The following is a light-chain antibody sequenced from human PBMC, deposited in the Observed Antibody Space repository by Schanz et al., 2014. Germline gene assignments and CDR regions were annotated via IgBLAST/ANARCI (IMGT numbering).Light chain of an antibody. J-gene: IGKJ2*01. V-gene: IGKV3-20*01. Sequence: EIVMTQSPATLSVSPGERATLSCRASQSISSYLAWYQQKPGQAPRLLISGASSRATGIPDRFSGSGSGTDFTLTISRLEPEDFAVYYCQQYGSSPMYTFGQGTKLEIK. CDR2: GAS. CDR3: QQYGSSPMYT. CDR1: QSISSY.